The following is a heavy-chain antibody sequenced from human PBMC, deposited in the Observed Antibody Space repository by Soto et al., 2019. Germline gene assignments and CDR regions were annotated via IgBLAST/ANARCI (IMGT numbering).Heavy chain of an antibody. J-gene: IGHJ6*03. Sequence: QVQLQESGPGLVKPSRTLSLTCTVSGGSISSGGYYWSWIRQHPGKGLEWIGYIYYSGSTYYNPSLKSRVTISVDTSKNQFSLKLSSVTAADTAVYYCARGVGCSGGSCYSSYYYYMDVWGKGTTVTVSS. D-gene: IGHD2-15*01. CDR3: ARGVGCSGGSCYSSYYYYMDV. V-gene: IGHV4-31*03. CDR1: GGSISSGGYY. CDR2: IYYSGST.